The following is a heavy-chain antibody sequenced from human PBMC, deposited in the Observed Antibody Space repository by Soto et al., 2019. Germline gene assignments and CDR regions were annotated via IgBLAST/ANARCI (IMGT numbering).Heavy chain of an antibody. D-gene: IGHD4-17*01. CDR2: ISAYNGNT. V-gene: IGHV1-18*01. J-gene: IGHJ4*02. Sequence: GASVKVSCKASGYTFTSYGISWVRQAPGQGLEWMGWISAYNGNTNYAQKLQGRVTMTTDTSTSTAYMELRSLRSDDTAVYYCARALNGDPDPPSFDYWGQGTLVTVSS. CDR3: ARALNGDPDPPSFDY. CDR1: GYTFTSYG.